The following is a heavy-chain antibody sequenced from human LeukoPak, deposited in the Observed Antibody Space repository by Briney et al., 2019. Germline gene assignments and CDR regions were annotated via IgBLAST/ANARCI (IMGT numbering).Heavy chain of an antibody. Sequence: QPGGSLRLSCAASGCSFSSYWMSWVRQAPGKGLGWVANIKQDGTEKYYSDSVKGRFTISRDNAINSLSLQMNSLRDEDTAVYYCARDWERPPVYYYGQSHDVFDIWGQGTIVTVSS. J-gene: IGHJ3*02. D-gene: IGHD3-10*01. CDR3: ARDWERPPVYYYGQSHDVFDI. CDR2: IKQDGTEK. V-gene: IGHV3-7*01. CDR1: GCSFSSYW.